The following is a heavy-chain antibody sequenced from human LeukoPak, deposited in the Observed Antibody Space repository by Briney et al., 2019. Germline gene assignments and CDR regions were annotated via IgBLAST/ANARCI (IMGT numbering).Heavy chain of an antibody. Sequence: PSETLSLTCTLSGVSISSYYWSWIRQPAGKGLEWIGRIYATGSTNYNPSLKTRVTMSVDTSKNQFSLKLSSVTAADTAVYYCARDRNYYYGSESYPYDAFDIWGQGTMVTVSS. CDR2: IYATGST. J-gene: IGHJ3*02. D-gene: IGHD3-10*01. V-gene: IGHV4-4*07. CDR1: GVSISSYY. CDR3: ARDRNYYYGSESYPYDAFDI.